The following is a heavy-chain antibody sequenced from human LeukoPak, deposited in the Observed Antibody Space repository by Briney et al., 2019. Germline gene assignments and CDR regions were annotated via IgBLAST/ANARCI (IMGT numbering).Heavy chain of an antibody. CDR1: GYTFTSYD. CDR2: MNPNSGNT. CDR3: ARGLFWSGYYTHSYYYMDV. V-gene: IGHV1-8*03. J-gene: IGHJ6*03. Sequence: ASVKVSCKASGYTFTSYDINWVRQATGQGLEWMGWMNPNSGNTGYAQKFQGRVTITRNTSISTAYMELSSLRSEDTAVYYCARGLFWSGYYTHSYYYMDVWGKGTTVTVSS. D-gene: IGHD3-3*01.